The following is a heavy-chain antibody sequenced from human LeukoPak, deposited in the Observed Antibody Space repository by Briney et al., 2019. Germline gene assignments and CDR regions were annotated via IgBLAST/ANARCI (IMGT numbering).Heavy chain of an antibody. Sequence: GRSLRLSCAASGFTFSSYGMHWVRQAPGKGLEWEAVISYDGSNKYYADSVKGRFTIARDNSKNTRYLQMNSLRAEDTSVYYCAKDGDYYGAGSYFFSSVSYYYGMDVWGQGTTVTVSS. D-gene: IGHD3-10*01. CDR1: GFTFSSYG. CDR3: AKDGDYYGAGSYFFSSVSYYYGMDV. J-gene: IGHJ6*02. V-gene: IGHV3-30*18. CDR2: ISYDGSNK.